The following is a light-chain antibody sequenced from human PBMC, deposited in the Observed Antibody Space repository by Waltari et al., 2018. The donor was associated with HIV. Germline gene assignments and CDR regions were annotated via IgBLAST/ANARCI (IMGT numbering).Light chain of an antibody. CDR1: SSDVGGYNY. Sequence: QSALTQPSVSGSPGQSVTISCTGTSSDVGGYNYVSWYQQHPGKAPKLMIYDVSKRPSGVPDRFSGSKSGNTASLTISGLQAEDEADYYCCSYAGSYPVVFGGGTKLTVL. CDR2: DVS. J-gene: IGLJ2*01. CDR3: CSYAGSYPVV. V-gene: IGLV2-11*01.